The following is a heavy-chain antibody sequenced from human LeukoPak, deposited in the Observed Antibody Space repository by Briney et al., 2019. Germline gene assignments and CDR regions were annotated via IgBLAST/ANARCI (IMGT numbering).Heavy chain of an antibody. J-gene: IGHJ4*01. CDR3: ALLAVASDFDY. CDR1: RFSFSSFE. Sequence: PGGSLRLSFAGSRFSFSSFEINWVRQTPGKGLEWIANIDYTGRTKYYADPVKGRFTISRDNARNSLYLQMSSLRVEDTAVYYCALLAVASDFDYWGQGATVTVSS. CDR2: IDYTGRTK. V-gene: IGHV3-48*03. D-gene: IGHD6-19*01.